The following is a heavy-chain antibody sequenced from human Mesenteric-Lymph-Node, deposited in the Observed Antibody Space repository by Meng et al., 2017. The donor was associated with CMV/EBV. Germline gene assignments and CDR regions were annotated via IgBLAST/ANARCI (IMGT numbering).Heavy chain of an antibody. CDR2: IIPIFGTA. V-gene: IGHV1-69*05. Sequence: SVKVSCKASGGTFRRYAINWVRQAPGQGLEWMGGIIPIFGTANYAQNFQGRVTITTDESASTAYMELSSLRSNDTAVYYCARDQARGGFDPWGQGTLVTVSS. J-gene: IGHJ5*02. CDR1: GGTFRRYA. CDR3: ARDQARGGFDP.